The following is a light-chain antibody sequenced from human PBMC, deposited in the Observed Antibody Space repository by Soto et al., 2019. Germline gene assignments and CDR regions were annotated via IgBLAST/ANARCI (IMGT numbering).Light chain of an antibody. V-gene: IGKV1-5*01. Sequence: DIQMTQSPSTLSASVGDRVTITCRASQSISSWLAWYQQKPGKAPKLLIYDASSLESGVPSRFSGSGSWTEFTLTISSLQPDDFATYYCQQYNSYSWAFGQGTEVEIE. CDR1: QSISSW. J-gene: IGKJ1*01. CDR2: DAS. CDR3: QQYNSYSWA.